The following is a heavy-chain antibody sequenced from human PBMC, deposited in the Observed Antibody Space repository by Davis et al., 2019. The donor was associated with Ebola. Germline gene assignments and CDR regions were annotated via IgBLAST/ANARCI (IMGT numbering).Heavy chain of an antibody. CDR1: GGSISSYY. V-gene: IGHV4-59*08. D-gene: IGHD3-3*01. Sequence: GSLRLSCTVSGGSISSYYWSWIRQPPGKGLEWIGYIYYSGSTNYNPSLKSRVTISVDTSKNQFSLKLSSVTAADTAVYYCARQYDFWSGYYTGDWFDPWGQGTLVTVSS. CDR2: IYYSGST. CDR3: ARQYDFWSGYYTGDWFDP. J-gene: IGHJ5*02.